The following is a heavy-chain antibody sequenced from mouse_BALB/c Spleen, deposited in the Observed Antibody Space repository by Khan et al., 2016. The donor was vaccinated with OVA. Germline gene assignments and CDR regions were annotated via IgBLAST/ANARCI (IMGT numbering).Heavy chain of an antibody. V-gene: IGHV5-6*01. CDR2: ISSDGDYT. Sequence: EVELVESGGDLVKPGGSLKLSCAASGFTFSSYSMSWVRQTPDKRLVWVASISSDGDYTYYPDIVKGRFTISRDNAKNTLYLEMSSLKSEDTAMYYCASHLTGSFAYWGQGTLVTVSA. J-gene: IGHJ3*01. CDR3: ASHLTGSFAY. CDR1: GFTFSSYS. D-gene: IGHD4-1*01.